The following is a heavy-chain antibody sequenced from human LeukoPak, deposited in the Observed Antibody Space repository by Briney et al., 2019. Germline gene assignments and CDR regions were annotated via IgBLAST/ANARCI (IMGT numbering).Heavy chain of an antibody. CDR3: ARDRGSYYDFWSVGYYFDY. D-gene: IGHD3-3*01. V-gene: IGHV3-21*01. J-gene: IGHJ4*02. CDR1: GFTFSSYS. Sequence: GGSLRLSCAASGFTFSSYSMNWVRQAPGKGLEWVSSISSSSSYIYYADSVKGRFTISRDNAKNSLYLQMNSLRAEDTAVYYCARDRGSYYDFWSVGYYFDYWGQGTLVTVSS. CDR2: ISSSSSYI.